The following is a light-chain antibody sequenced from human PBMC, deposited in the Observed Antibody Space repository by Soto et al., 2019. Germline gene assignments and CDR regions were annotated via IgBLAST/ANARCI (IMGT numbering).Light chain of an antibody. J-gene: IGKJ1*01. CDR1: QSIRNN. CDR3: QQYNNWPPSWT. Sequence: IVMTHSPSTLSVSPWERATLSCMSIQSIRNNLVWYQQSPGQAPRLLIYGAFIRAAGIPDRFSGRGSGTEFTLTISSLQSEDSAVYYCQQYNNWPPSWTFGQGTKVDIK. CDR2: GAF. V-gene: IGKV3-15*01.